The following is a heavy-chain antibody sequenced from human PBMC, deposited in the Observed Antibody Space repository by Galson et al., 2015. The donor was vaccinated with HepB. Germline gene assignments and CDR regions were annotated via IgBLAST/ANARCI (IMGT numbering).Heavy chain of an antibody. V-gene: IGHV3-33*01. Sequence: SLRLSCAASGFTFSSYGMHWVRQAPGKGLERVAVIWYDGSNKYYADSVKGRFTISRDNSKNTLYLQMNSLRAEDTAVYYCARPGDYGGNSWHHDAFDIWGQGTMVTVSS. CDR2: IWYDGSNK. J-gene: IGHJ3*02. CDR3: ARPGDYGGNSWHHDAFDI. D-gene: IGHD4-23*01. CDR1: GFTFSSYG.